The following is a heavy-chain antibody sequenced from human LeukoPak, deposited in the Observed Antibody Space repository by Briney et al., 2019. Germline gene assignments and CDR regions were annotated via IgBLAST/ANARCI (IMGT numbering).Heavy chain of an antibody. CDR1: GGSINSYS. V-gene: IGHV4-59*01. CDR3: ARGGSSFYGSGTYGH. D-gene: IGHD3-10*01. J-gene: IGHJ4*02. Sequence: SETLSLTCTVSGGSINSYSWSWFRRSPGRGLEWIGYIFYSGSTNYNPSLKSRVTISIRPSKNQFSLSLTSVTAADTAVYYCARGGSSFYGSGTYGHWGQGTLVTVSS. CDR2: IFYSGST.